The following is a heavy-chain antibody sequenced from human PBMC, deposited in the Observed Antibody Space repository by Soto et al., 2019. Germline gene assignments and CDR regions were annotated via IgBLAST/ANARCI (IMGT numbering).Heavy chain of an antibody. CDR1: GGSMSTGSYF. CDR3: ARARNRYFDY. CDR2: VFRSGNI. V-gene: IGHV4-61*01. D-gene: IGHD1-1*01. Sequence: SETLSLTCNVSGGSMSTGSYFWSWVRQPPGKGLEWIGYVFRSGNINYSPSFKSRVTISIDTSKNQFSLMLKSVTAADTAVYFCARARNRYFDYWGQGALVTVS. J-gene: IGHJ4*02.